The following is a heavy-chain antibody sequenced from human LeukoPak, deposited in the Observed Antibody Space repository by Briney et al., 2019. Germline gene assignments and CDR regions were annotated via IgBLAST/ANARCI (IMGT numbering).Heavy chain of an antibody. J-gene: IGHJ3*02. CDR1: GGSISSHY. V-gene: IGHV4-59*11. D-gene: IGHD1-26*01. CDR3: AREVKCELPTNAFDI. CDR2: IYYSGST. Sequence: SETLSLTCTVSGGSISSHYWSWIRQPPGKGLEWIGYIYYSGSTNYNPSLKSRVTISVDTSKNQFSLKLSSVTAADTAVYYCAREVKCELPTNAFDIWGQGTMVTVSS.